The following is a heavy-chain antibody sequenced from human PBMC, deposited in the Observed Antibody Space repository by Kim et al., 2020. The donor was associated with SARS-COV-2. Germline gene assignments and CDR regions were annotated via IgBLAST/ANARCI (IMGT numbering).Heavy chain of an antibody. J-gene: IGHJ6*02. CDR3: ARDRLLTPSGWYGNYGMDV. Sequence: SVKVSCKASGGTFSSYAISWVRQAPGQGLEWMGGIIPIFGTANYAQKFQGRVTITADESTSTAYMELSSLRSEDTAVYYCARDRLLTPSGWYGNYGMDVWGQGTTVTVSS. D-gene: IGHD6-19*01. CDR1: GGTFSSYA. V-gene: IGHV1-69*13. CDR2: IIPIFGTA.